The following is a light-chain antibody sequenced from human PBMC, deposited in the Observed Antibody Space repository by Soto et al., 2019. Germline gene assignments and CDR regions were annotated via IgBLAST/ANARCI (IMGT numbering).Light chain of an antibody. V-gene: IGKV3-15*01. Sequence: EIVMTQSPATLSVSPGERATLSCRASQSVSSNLAWYQQKPGQAPRLLIYGASTRATGIPARFSGSGSGTEFTLTSSSPQSEAFADCSRQQYNNWPRTFGQAPNVDIK. CDR1: QSVSSN. CDR2: GAS. J-gene: IGKJ1*01. CDR3: QQYNNWPRT.